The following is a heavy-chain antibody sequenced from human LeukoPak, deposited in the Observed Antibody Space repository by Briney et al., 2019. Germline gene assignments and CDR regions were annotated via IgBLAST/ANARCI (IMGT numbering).Heavy chain of an antibody. D-gene: IGHD4-17*01. CDR2: IIPIFGTA. V-gene: IGHV1-69*13. CDR3: ARASHDYGDYREIDY. Sequence: ASVKVSCKASGGTFSSYAISWVRQAPGQGLEWMGGIIPIFGTANYAQKFQGRVTITADESTSTAYMELSSLRPEDTAVYYCARASHDYGDYREIDYWGQGTLVTVSS. CDR1: GGTFSSYA. J-gene: IGHJ4*02.